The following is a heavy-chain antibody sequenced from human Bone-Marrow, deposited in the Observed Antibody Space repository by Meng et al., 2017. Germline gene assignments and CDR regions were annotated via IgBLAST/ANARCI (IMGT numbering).Heavy chain of an antibody. CDR3: ARDRSKYGGKRGAIDAFDI. J-gene: IGHJ3*02. Sequence: SVKVSCKASGYTFTSYAISWVRQAPGQGLEWMGGIIPIFGTANYAQKFQGRVTITADESTSTAYMELSSLRSEDTAVYYCARDRSKYGGKRGAIDAFDIWGQGTMVTVSS. CDR1: GYTFTSYA. CDR2: IIPIFGTA. D-gene: IGHD4-23*01. V-gene: IGHV1-69*13.